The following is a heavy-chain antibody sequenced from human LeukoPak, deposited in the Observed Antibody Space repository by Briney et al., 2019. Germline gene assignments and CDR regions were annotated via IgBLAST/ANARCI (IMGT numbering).Heavy chain of an antibody. Sequence: ASVKVSCKASGYTFTGYYMHWVRQAPGQGLEWMGWINPNSGGTNYAQKFQGWVTMTRDTSISTAYMELSRLRSDDTAVYYCARGTVTTPTYYYYGMDVWGQGTTVTVSS. CDR1: GYTFTGYY. CDR2: INPNSGGT. J-gene: IGHJ6*02. V-gene: IGHV1-2*04. D-gene: IGHD4-17*01. CDR3: ARGTVTTPTYYYYGMDV.